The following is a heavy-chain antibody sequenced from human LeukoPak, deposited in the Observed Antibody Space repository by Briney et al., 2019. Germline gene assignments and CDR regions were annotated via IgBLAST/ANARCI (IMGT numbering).Heavy chain of an antibody. D-gene: IGHD1-20*01. Sequence: PSETLSLTCTVSGGSISSYYWSWIRQPAGKGLEWIGRIYTSGSTNYNPSLKSRVPMSVDTSKNQFSLKLSSVTAADTAVYYCARALRYNWNYYYGMDVWGQGTTVTVSS. V-gene: IGHV4-4*07. J-gene: IGHJ6*02. CDR3: ARALRYNWNYYYGMDV. CDR2: IYTSGST. CDR1: GGSISSYY.